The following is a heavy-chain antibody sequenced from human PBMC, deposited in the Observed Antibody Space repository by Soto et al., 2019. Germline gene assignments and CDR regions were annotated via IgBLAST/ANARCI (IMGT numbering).Heavy chain of an antibody. V-gene: IGHV3-11*01. CDR1: GVIFRDYF. Sequence: LRLSCAPYGVIFRDYFMSWIRQAPGRGLEWVSYIGTYGNRIYYEESVKGRFTISRDEAKKSLYLNMNRLRAEETAVYYCARDDYTYGVXWGQGSLFTVSX. CDR3: ARDDYTYGVX. J-gene: IGHJ4*02. D-gene: IGHD3-3*01. CDR2: IGTYGNRI.